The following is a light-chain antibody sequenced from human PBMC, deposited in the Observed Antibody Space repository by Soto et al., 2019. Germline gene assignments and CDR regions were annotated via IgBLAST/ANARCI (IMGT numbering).Light chain of an antibody. V-gene: IGKV3-20*01. CDR1: QSVSSSY. J-gene: IGKJ1*01. CDR3: QQYGSSLPWT. Sequence: EIVLTQSPGTLSLSPGERATLSCRVSQSVSSSYLAWYQQKPGQAPRLLIYGASSRATGIPDRFSGSGSGTDFTLTISRLEPEDFAVYYCQQYGSSLPWTFGQGTKVEIK. CDR2: GAS.